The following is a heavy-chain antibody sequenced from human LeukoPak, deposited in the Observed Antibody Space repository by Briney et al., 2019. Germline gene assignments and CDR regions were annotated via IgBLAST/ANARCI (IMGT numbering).Heavy chain of an antibody. D-gene: IGHD1-26*01. J-gene: IGHJ4*02. CDR3: ARHSGLGAGGNIDY. CDR1: GGSFSYYY. V-gene: IGHV4-59*01. Sequence: SETLSLTCTVSGGSFSYYYWSWIRQPPGQGLEWIGYIYYSGSTNYNPSLRSRVTISVDTSKNQFSLNLSSVTAADTAVYYCARHSGLGAGGNIDYWGQGTLVTVSS. CDR2: IYYSGST.